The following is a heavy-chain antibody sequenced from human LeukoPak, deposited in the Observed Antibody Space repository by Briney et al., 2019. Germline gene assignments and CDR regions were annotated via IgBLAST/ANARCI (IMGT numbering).Heavy chain of an antibody. CDR2: IHHDGSNK. J-gene: IGHJ4*02. CDR3: ARDPATYCSSTSCYDAYFDY. Sequence: GGSLRLSCAASGFTFSSYGMHWVRQAPGKGLDWVAFIHHDGSNKYYADSVRGRFTISRDNSKNTLYLQMNSLRAEDTAVYYCARDPATYCSSTSCYDAYFDYWGQGTLVTVSS. D-gene: IGHD2-2*01. CDR1: GFTFSSYG. V-gene: IGHV3-30*02.